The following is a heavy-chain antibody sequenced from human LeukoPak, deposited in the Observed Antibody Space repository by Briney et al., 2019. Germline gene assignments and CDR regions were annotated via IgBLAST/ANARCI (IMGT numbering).Heavy chain of an antibody. J-gene: IGHJ4*02. CDR3: ARGMRATRIAIAYDY. Sequence: ASVKVSCKASGYTFTGYYMHWVRQAPGQGLEWMGRINPNSGGTNYAQKFQGRVTMTRDTSISTAYMELSRLRSDDTAVYYCARGMRATRIAIAYDYWGQGTLVTVSS. V-gene: IGHV1-2*06. CDR2: INPNSGGT. CDR1: GYTFTGYY. D-gene: IGHD1-26*01.